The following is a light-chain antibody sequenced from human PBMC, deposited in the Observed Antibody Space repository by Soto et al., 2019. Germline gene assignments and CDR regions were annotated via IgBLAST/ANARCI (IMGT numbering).Light chain of an antibody. CDR3: QQRSNWPPT. V-gene: IGKV3-11*01. CDR1: EAISSNC. Sequence: EIVLTQSPGTLSLSPGERATLSCRASEAISSNCLVWYQVKSGRAPRVLIHSASIRATDIPDRFSGSGSGTDFALTISSLEPEDFAVYYCQQRSNWPPTFGQGTRLEIK. CDR2: SAS. J-gene: IGKJ5*01.